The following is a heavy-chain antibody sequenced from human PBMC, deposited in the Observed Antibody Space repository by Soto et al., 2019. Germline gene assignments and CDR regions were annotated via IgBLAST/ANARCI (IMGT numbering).Heavy chain of an antibody. J-gene: IGHJ6*01. Sequence: QVQLVQSGAEVKKPGSSVKVSCRPSGGSFTMYGISWVRQAPGQGLEWMGGIIPRFGSPNYAQNFQGRVTITSDESSSTVYMELSSLRIEDTAIYYCARDRIAAALVNYYGTEVWGQGTTVAVSS. CDR1: GGSFTMYG. CDR2: IIPRFGSP. CDR3: ARDRIAAALVNYYGTEV. V-gene: IGHV1-69*01. D-gene: IGHD6-13*01.